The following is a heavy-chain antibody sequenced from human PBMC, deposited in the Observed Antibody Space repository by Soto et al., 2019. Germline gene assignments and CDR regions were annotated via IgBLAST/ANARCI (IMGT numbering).Heavy chain of an antibody. CDR2: ISSSGSTI. CDR1: GFTFIDYY. V-gene: IGHV3-11*01. J-gene: IGHJ6*02. D-gene: IGHD5-18*01. CDR3: ARDHGTGGYSYGYVDYYYGMDV. Sequence: GGSLRLSCAASGFTFIDYYIIFIRQSPFKWREWVSYISSSGSTIYYADSVKGRFTISRDNAKNSLYLQMNSLRAEDTAVYYCARDHGTGGYSYGYVDYYYGMDVWGQGTTVTVSS.